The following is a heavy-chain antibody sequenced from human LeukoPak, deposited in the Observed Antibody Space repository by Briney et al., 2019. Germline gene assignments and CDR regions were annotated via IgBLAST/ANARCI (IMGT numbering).Heavy chain of an antibody. CDR1: YESISSSSHY. CDR2: IDSGRNI. V-gene: IGHV4-39*01. J-gene: IGHJ5*02. D-gene: IGHD2/OR15-2a*01. Sequence: PSETLSLTCTVSYESISSSSHYWGWIRRPPGKGLEWIGSIDSGRNIYSNPSLDGRDTISVDTSKNQFSLKLSSVTAADTAVYYCARTKYYFDSSDYFFFDPWGQGILVIVSS. CDR3: ARTKYYFDSSDYFFFDP.